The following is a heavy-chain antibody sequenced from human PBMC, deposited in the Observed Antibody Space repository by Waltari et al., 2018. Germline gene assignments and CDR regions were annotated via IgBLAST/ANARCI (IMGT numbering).Heavy chain of an antibody. CDR2: VNNEGTHT. CDR3: ARGGLAGATPDY. J-gene: IGHJ4*02. CDR1: GLTFHNYW. V-gene: IGHV3-74*03. D-gene: IGHD1-26*01. Sequence: EVRLVESGGGLVQPGGSLSLSCAASGLTFHNYWIHWVRQAPGKGLVWVAYVNNEGTHTAYVDAVKGRFTASRDNAKNTLYLQMNSLRVEDTAVYYCARGGLAGATPDYWGQGTLVTVSS.